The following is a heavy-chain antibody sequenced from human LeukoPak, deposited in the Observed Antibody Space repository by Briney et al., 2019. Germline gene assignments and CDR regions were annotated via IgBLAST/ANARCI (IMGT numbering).Heavy chain of an antibody. V-gene: IGHV3-33*01. CDR3: ARMSGSHIDY. Sequence: PGGSLRLSCAASGFTFSSYGMHWVRQAPGKGLEWVAVIWYDGSKKYYEDSVKGRFTISRDNFKNTLDLQMDSLRAEDTAVYYCARMSGSHIDYWGQGTLVTVSS. CDR1: GFTFSSYG. CDR2: IWYDGSKK. J-gene: IGHJ4*02. D-gene: IGHD1-26*01.